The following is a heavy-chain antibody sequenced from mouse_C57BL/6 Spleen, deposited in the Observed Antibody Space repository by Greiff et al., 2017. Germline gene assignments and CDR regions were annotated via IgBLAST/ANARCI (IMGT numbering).Heavy chain of an antibody. Sequence: QVQLQQPGAELVRPGSSVKLSCKASGYTFTSYWMDWVKQRPGQGLEWIGNIYPSDSETHYNQKFKDKATLTVDKSSSTAYMQLSSLTSEDSAVYYCARRDGYDAAWFAYWGQGTLVTVSA. CDR2: IYPSDSET. D-gene: IGHD2-2*01. J-gene: IGHJ3*01. CDR1: GYTFTSYW. CDR3: ARRDGYDAAWFAY. V-gene: IGHV1-61*01.